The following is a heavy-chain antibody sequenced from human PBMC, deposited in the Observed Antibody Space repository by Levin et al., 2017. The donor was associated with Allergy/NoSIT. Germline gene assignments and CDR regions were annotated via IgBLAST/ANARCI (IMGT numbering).Heavy chain of an antibody. D-gene: IGHD3-10*01. J-gene: IGHJ6*02. CDR1: GFTFSSYS. Sequence: GGSLRLSCAASGFTFSSYSMNWVRQAPGKGLEWVSYISSSSSTIYYADSVKGRFTISRDNAKNSLYLQMNSLRAEDTAVYYCARNYGSGSKHYYYGMDVWGQGTTVTVSS. V-gene: IGHV3-48*01. CDR2: ISSSSSTI. CDR3: ARNYGSGSKHYYYGMDV.